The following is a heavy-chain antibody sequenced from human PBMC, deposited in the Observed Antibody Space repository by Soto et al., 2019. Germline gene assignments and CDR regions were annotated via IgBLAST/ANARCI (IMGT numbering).Heavy chain of an antibody. CDR3: ARVVAATYGNWFDP. V-gene: IGHV4-59*08. J-gene: IGHJ5*02. CDR1: GGSISSYY. D-gene: IGHD2-15*01. Sequence: SETLSLTCTVSGGSISSYYWSWIRQPPGKGLEWIGYIYYSGSTNYNPSLKSRVTISVDTSKNQFSLKLSSVTAADTAVYYCARVVAATYGNWFDPWGQGTLVTVSS. CDR2: IYYSGST.